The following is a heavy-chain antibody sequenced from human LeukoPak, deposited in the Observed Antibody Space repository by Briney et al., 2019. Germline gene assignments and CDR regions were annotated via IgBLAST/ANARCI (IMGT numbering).Heavy chain of an antibody. J-gene: IGHJ4*02. Sequence: GSLRLSCAASGFTFSSYSVNWVRQAPGKGLEWVSSIGSSSSYIYYADSVKGRFTISRDNAKNSLHLQMNSLRAEDTAVYYCAASTKHTAMVDYWGQGTLVTVSS. D-gene: IGHD5-18*01. V-gene: IGHV3-21*01. CDR3: AASTKHTAMVDY. CDR1: GFTFSSYS. CDR2: IGSSSSYI.